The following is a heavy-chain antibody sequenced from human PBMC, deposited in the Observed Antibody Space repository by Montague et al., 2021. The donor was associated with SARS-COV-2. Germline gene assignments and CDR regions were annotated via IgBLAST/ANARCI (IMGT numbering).Heavy chain of an antibody. D-gene: IGHD3-10*01. CDR3: ARSLDPSGTYYLPY. CDR2: MYYSGST. CDR1: GGSISSSNYY. V-gene: IGHV4-39*07. Sequence: SETLSLTCTVSGGSISSSNYYWGWIRQPPGEGLEWIGNMYYSGSTYYNPSLKSRVTISIDTPKNQFSLKLSSVTAADTAVYYCARSLDPSGTYYLPYWGQGTLVTVSS. J-gene: IGHJ4*02.